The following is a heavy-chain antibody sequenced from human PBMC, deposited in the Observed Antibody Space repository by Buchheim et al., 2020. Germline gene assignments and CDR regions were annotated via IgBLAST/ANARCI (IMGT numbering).Heavy chain of an antibody. V-gene: IGHV4-61*01. CDR1: GGSVSSGSYY. CDR3: ARVRAGRGLLTRVVTAIYFDY. Sequence: QVQLQESGPGLVKPSEPLSLTCTVSGGSVSSGSYYWSWIRQPPGKGLEWIGYIYYSGSTNYNPSLKSRVTISVDKSKNQFSLKLSSVTAADTAVYYCARVRAGRGLLTRVVTAIYFDYWGQGTL. CDR2: IYYSGST. D-gene: IGHD2-21*02. J-gene: IGHJ4*02.